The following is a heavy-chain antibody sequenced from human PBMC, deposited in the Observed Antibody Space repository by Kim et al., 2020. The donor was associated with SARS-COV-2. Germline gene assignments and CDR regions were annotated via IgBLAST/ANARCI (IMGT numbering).Heavy chain of an antibody. CDR3: ARDYSYCGGDCYSTLFDY. CDR1: GFTFSSYE. V-gene: IGHV3-48*03. Sequence: GRSLRLSCAASGFTFSSYEMNWVRQAPGKGLEWVSYISSSGSMIYYADSVKGRFTISRDNAKSSLYLQMNSLRAEDTAVYYCARDYSYCGGDCYSTLFDYWGQGTLVTVSS. D-gene: IGHD2-21*02. CDR2: ISSSGSMI. J-gene: IGHJ4*02.